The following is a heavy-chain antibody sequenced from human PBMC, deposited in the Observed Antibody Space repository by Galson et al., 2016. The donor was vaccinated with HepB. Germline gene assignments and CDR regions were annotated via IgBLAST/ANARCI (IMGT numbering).Heavy chain of an antibody. CDR2: IKSKSDGETT. V-gene: IGHV3-15*01. CDR3: TTERRIQHFNWFDP. CDR1: GLTFKDAW. J-gene: IGHJ5*02. Sequence: SLRLSCAVSGLTFKDAWMSWVRQAPGKGLEWVGRIKSKSDGETTDYSVPVKGRFTISRDDSENTLYLRINSLKTEETAMYYCTTERRIQHFNWFDPWGQGTLVTVAS.